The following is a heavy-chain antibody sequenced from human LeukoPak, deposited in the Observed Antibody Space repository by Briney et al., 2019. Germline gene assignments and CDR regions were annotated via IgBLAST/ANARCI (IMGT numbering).Heavy chain of an antibody. CDR2: ISGSGDST. J-gene: IGHJ4*02. V-gene: IGHV3-23*01. D-gene: IGHD6-13*01. CDR1: GFTFSSYA. CDR3: AKTRPLDSSSWSHGDY. Sequence: GGSLRLSCAASGFTFSSYAMSWVRQAPGKGLEWVSAISGSGDSTYYGDSVKGRFTISRDNSKNTLYLQMNSLRAEDTAVYYCAKTRPLDSSSWSHGDYWGQGSLVTVSS.